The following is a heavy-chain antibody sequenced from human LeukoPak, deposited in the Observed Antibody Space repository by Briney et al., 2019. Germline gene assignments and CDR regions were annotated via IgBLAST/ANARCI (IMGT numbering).Heavy chain of an antibody. CDR1: GFTFSSYG. J-gene: IGHJ4*02. CDR3: AKDGIAVAGRLGFFDY. V-gene: IGHV3-30*02. Sequence: PGGSLRLSCAASGFTFSSYGMHWVRQAPGKGLEWVAFIRYDGSNKYYADSVKGRFTISRDNSKNTLYLQMNSLRAEDTAVYYCAKDGIAVAGRLGFFDYWGQGTLVTVSS. D-gene: IGHD6-19*01. CDR2: IRYDGSNK.